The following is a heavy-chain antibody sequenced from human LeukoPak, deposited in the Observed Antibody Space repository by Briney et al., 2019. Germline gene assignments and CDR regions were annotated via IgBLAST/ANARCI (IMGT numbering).Heavy chain of an antibody. CDR3: ARSRSHRRIRDYYYGMDV. CDR1: GVSISSYY. CDR2: IYYSGST. V-gene: IGHV4-59*01. J-gene: IGHJ6*02. Sequence: PSETLSLTCTVSGVSISSYYWSWIRQPPGKGLEWIGYIYYSGSTNYNPSLKSRVTISVDTSKNQFSLKLSSVTAADTAVYYCARSRSHRRIRDYYYGMDVWGQGTTVTVSS. D-gene: IGHD1-14*01.